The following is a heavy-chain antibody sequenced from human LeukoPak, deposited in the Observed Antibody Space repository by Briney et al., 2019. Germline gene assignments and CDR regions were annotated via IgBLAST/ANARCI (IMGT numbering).Heavy chain of an antibody. CDR3: ARDSSGWYQFDY. V-gene: IGHV4-39*07. Sequence: TTSETLSLTCTVSGGSISSSSYYWGWIRQPPGKGLEWIGSIYYSGSTYYNPSLKSRVTISVDTSKNQFSLKLSSVTAADTAVYYCARDSSGWYQFDYWGQGTLVTVSS. CDR2: IYYSGST. J-gene: IGHJ4*02. D-gene: IGHD6-19*01. CDR1: GGSISSSSYY.